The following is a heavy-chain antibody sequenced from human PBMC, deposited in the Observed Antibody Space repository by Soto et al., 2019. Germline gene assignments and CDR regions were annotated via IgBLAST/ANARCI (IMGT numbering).Heavy chain of an antibody. J-gene: IGHJ4*02. D-gene: IGHD6-6*01. V-gene: IGHV1-46*01. CDR2: INPSGGST. Sequence: ASVKVSCKASGYTFTSYYMHWVRQAPGQGLEWMGIINPSGGSTSYAQKFQGRVTMTRDTSTSTVYMELSSLRSEDTAVYYCASTSRPTYYFDYWGQGTLVTVSS. CDR1: GYTFTSYY. CDR3: ASTSRPTYYFDY.